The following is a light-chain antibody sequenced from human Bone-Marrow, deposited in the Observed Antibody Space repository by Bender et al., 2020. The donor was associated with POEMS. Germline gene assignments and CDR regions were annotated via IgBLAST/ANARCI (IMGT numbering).Light chain of an antibody. CDR2: INN. V-gene: IGLV1-44*01. J-gene: IGLJ3*02. CDR1: SSNIGTNP. CDR3: AAWEDCLNGWV. Sequence: QSVLTQPPSASGTPGQRVTISCSGSSSNIGTNPVNWYQQLPGTAPKLLIYINNQRPSGVPDRFSGSKSGTSASLAISGLQSEDEAEYYCAAWEDCLNGWVFGGGTKLTVL.